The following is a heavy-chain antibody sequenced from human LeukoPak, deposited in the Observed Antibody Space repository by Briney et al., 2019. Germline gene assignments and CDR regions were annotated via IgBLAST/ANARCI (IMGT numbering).Heavy chain of an antibody. CDR2: IWYDGSNK. CDR1: GFTFSSYG. Sequence: GGSLRLSCAASGFTFSSYGMHWVRQAPGKGLEGVAVIWYDGSNKYYADSVKGRFTISRDNSKNTLYLQMNSLRAEDTAVYYCAKTLRDDSSGYSDAFDIWGQGTMVTVSS. V-gene: IGHV3-33*06. CDR3: AKTLRDDSSGYSDAFDI. J-gene: IGHJ3*02. D-gene: IGHD3-22*01.